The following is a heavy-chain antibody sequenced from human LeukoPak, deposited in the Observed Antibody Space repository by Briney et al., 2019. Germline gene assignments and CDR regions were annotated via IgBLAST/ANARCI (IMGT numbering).Heavy chain of an antibody. V-gene: IGHV3-30-3*01. Sequence: GRSLRLSCAASGFTFSSYAMHWVRQAPGKGLEWVAVISYDGSNKYYADSVKGRFTISRDTSKNTLYLQMNSLRAEDTAVYYCARAVTIFGVDDYFDYWGQGTLVTVSS. CDR3: ARAVTIFGVDDYFDY. CDR1: GFTFSSYA. J-gene: IGHJ4*02. D-gene: IGHD3-3*01. CDR2: ISYDGSNK.